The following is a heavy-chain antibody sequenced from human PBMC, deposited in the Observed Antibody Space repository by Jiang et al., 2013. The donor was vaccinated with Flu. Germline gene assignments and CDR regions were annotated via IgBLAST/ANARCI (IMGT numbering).Heavy chain of an antibody. CDR3: ARVRANSGSYYGNYYYGMDV. CDR2: IIPIFGTA. Sequence: CKASGGTFSSYAISWVRQAPGQGLEWMGGIIPIFGTANYAQKFQGRVTITADESTSTAYMELSSLRSEDTAVYYCARVRANSGSYYGNYYYGMDVWGQGTTVTVSS. J-gene: IGHJ6*02. D-gene: IGHD1-26*01. CDR1: GGTFSSYA. V-gene: IGHV1-69*01.